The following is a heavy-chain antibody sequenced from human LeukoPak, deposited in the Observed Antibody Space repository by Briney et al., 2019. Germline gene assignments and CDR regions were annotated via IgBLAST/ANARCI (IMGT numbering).Heavy chain of an antibody. Sequence: SETLSLTCTVSGGSINGRWWSWIRQSPGKGLEWIGYIHFTGSTNYNPSLNGRATASVDASKNQFSLKLTSVTAADTAVYYCAGLHFQSAEEFGPWGGGTLVTVSS. J-gene: IGHJ5*02. CDR1: GGSINGRW. CDR3: AGLHFQSAEEFGP. CDR2: IHFTGST. D-gene: IGHD6-25*01. V-gene: IGHV4-59*03.